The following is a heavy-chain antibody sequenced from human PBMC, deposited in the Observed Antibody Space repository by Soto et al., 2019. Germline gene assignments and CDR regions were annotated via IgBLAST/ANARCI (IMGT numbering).Heavy chain of an antibody. CDR2: INHSGST. CDR1: GGSFSGYY. CDR3: ARGPRSSSWYFYYYMDV. Sequence: AETLSLTCAVYGGSFSGYYWSWIRQPPGKGLEWIGEINHSGSTNYNPSLKSRVTISVDTSKNQFSLKLSSVTAADTAVYYCARGPRSSSWYFYYYMDVWGKGTTVTVSS. D-gene: IGHD6-13*01. V-gene: IGHV4-34*01. J-gene: IGHJ6*03.